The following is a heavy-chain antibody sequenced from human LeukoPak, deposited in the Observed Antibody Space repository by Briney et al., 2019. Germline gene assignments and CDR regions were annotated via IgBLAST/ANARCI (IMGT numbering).Heavy chain of an antibody. D-gene: IGHD6-19*01. Sequence: ASVKVSCKASGYTFTGYYMHWVRQAPGQGLEWMGWINPNSGGTNYAQKFQGRVTMTRNTSISTAYMELSSLRSEDTAVYYCARGPRGEQWLVPYLGGYYYYYGMDVWGQGTTVTVSS. J-gene: IGHJ6*02. V-gene: IGHV1-2*02. CDR1: GYTFTGYY. CDR2: INPNSGGT. CDR3: ARGPRGEQWLVPYLGGYYYYYGMDV.